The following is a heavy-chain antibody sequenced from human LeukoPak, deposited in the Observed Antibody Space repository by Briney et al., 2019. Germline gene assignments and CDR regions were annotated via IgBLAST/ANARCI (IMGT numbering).Heavy chain of an antibody. CDR3: ARQPGVNPYYFDY. V-gene: IGHV3-30*03. CDR1: GFTFSSYG. J-gene: IGHJ4*02. CDR2: ISYDGCSK. Sequence: GSLRLSCAASGFTFSSYGMHWVRQAPGKGLEWVAVISYDGCSKYYVDSVKGRFTFSRDNSKNTLYLQMNSLRPEDTAVYYCARQPGVNPYYFDYWGQGTLVIVSS. D-gene: IGHD7-27*01.